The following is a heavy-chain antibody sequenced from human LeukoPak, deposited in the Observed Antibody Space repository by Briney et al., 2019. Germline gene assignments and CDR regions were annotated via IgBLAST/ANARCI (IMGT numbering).Heavy chain of an antibody. V-gene: IGHV1-69*04. CDR2: IIPILGIA. CDR3: AREYCSSTSCYTPFDY. Sequence: GASVKVSCKASGGTFSSYTISWVRQAPGQGLEWMGRIIPILGIANYAQKFQGRVTITADKSTSTAYMELSRLRSEDTAVYYCAREYCSSTSCYTPFDYWGQGTLVTVSS. D-gene: IGHD2-2*02. J-gene: IGHJ4*02. CDR1: GGTFSSYT.